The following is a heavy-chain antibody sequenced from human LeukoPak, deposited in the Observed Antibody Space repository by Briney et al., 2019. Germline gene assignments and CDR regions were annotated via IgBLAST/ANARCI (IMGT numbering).Heavy chain of an antibody. J-gene: IGHJ4*02. CDR2: IRSIIDGGII. Sequence: GGSLRLSCAASGFSFSNTWMTWVRQAPGKGLECVGRIRSIIDGGIIDYAAPVKGRFTISRDDSKDTLYLQMSSLKIEDTAVYYCSTELLFLGATEYWGQGTLVTVSS. D-gene: IGHD3-10*01. CDR1: GFSFSNTW. V-gene: IGHV3-15*01. CDR3: STELLFLGATEY.